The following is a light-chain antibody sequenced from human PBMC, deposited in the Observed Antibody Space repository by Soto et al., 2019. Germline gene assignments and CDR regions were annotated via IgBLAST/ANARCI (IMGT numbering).Light chain of an antibody. V-gene: IGKV3-20*01. Sequence: ERGWPKYTASLSLYPGARLTLSRSASQSVSNNYLAWYEQKPGQAPRLLIYGASSRATGIPDRFSGSGSGTDFTLTISRLEPEDFAVYYCQQYGSSPQTFGQGT. J-gene: IGKJ1*01. CDR2: GAS. CDR1: QSVSNNY. CDR3: QQYGSSPQT.